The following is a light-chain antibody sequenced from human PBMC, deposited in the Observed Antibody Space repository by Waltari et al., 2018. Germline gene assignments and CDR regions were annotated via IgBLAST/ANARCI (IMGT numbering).Light chain of an antibody. CDR1: ALSKKY. CDR3: YSTDFSGHDRV. J-gene: IGLJ3*02. V-gene: IGLV3-10*01. CDR2: EDI. Sequence: SYELTQPPSVSVSPGQTARITCSGDALSKKYAYWYQQKSGQAPVLVINEDIKRPTGLPERFSGSSSGTTATLTISGAHVDDEADYYCYSTDFSGHDRVFGGGTKLTIL.